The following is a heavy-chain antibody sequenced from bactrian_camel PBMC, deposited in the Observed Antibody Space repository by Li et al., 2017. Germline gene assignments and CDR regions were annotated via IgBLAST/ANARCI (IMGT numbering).Heavy chain of an antibody. D-gene: IGHD3*01. CDR3: AAEYRLGAGLSDLQTFLF. CDR2: IMQDSPRT. Sequence: VQLVESGGGSAQPGGSLRLTCVASGFTFKNFPMTWVRQRPGQGLEWAASIMQDSPRTAYADSVKGRFTISRDNAENTLYLEMNSLKPEDTAMYYCAAEYRLGAGLSDLQTFLFCGQGTQVTVS. J-gene: IGHJ4*01. V-gene: IGHV3S42*01. CDR1: GFTFKNFP.